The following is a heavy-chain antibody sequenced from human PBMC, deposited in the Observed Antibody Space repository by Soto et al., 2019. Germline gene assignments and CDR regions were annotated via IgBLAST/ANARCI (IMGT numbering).Heavy chain of an antibody. CDR2: IIPIFGTA. Sequence: GASVKVSCKASGGTFSSYAISWVRQAPGQGLERMGGIIPIFGTANYAQKFQGRVTITADESTSTAYMELSSLRSEDTAVYYCARNPYDILTGYSYYYYYGMDVWGQGTTVTVSS. J-gene: IGHJ6*02. V-gene: IGHV1-69*13. CDR1: GGTFSSYA. D-gene: IGHD3-9*01. CDR3: ARNPYDILTGYSYYYYYGMDV.